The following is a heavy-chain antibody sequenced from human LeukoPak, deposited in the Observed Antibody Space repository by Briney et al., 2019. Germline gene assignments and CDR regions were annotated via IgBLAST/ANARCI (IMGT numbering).Heavy chain of an antibody. D-gene: IGHD6-19*01. CDR3: ARGGGGVAGQLSPDY. CDR1: EYTFTSYY. Sequence: GASVTVSFKASEYTFTSYYMHWVRQAPGQGLEWMGIINPSGGSTSYTQKFQGRVTMTRDTSTYTVYMELSSLRSEDTAVYYCARGGGGVAGQLSPDYWGQRTLVTVSP. J-gene: IGHJ4*02. CDR2: INPSGGST. V-gene: IGHV1-46*01.